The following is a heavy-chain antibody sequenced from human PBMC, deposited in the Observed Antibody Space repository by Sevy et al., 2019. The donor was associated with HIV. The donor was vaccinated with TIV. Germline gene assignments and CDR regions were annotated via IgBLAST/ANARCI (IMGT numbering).Heavy chain of an antibody. V-gene: IGHV3-30*04. Sequence: GGSLRLSCAASGFTFSSYAMHWVRQAPGKGLEGVAVISYDRRNKNYADSVKGRFTISRDNSKNTLYLQMNSLVAEDTAVYYCADPVATVDYFDYWGQGTLVTVSS. CDR3: ADPVATVDYFDY. CDR2: ISYDRRNK. J-gene: IGHJ4*02. D-gene: IGHD4-17*01. CDR1: GFTFSSYA.